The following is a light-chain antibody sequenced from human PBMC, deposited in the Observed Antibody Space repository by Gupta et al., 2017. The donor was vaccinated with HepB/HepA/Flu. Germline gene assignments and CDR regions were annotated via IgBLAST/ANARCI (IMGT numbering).Light chain of an antibody. J-gene: IGKJ1*01. CDR2: DAS. Sequence: ELVITQSPAALSVSAWDSVTLSCRASQSVSRTLAWYQHKPGQAPRLLIYDASTRASDVPTRFSGSGSRIEFTLKISRVQSDDAAVYYCQQYKLRPWTFGQGTKVEIK. CDR1: QSVSRT. V-gene: IGKV3-15*01. CDR3: QQYKLRPWT.